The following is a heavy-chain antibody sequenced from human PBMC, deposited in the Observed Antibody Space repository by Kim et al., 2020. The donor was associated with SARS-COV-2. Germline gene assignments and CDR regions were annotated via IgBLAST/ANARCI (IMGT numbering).Heavy chain of an antibody. Sequence: GGSLRLSCAASGFTFINAWMNWVRQAPGKGLEWVGRIKSKTDGGTTDYAAPVKGRFTISRDDSKDTLFLQMTSLETDDTAVYYCTTVFGTYIRGFFDYWGPGTLVTVSS. D-gene: IGHD1-26*01. CDR2: IKSKTDGGTT. CDR1: GFTFINAW. CDR3: TTVFGTYIRGFFDY. J-gene: IGHJ4*02. V-gene: IGHV3-15*01.